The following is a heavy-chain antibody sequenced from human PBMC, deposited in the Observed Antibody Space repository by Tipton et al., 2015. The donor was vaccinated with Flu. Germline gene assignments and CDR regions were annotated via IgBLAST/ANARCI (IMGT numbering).Heavy chain of an antibody. V-gene: IGHV4-38-2*01. D-gene: IGHD3-10*02. CDR2: IYHSGTT. J-gene: IGHJ4*02. CDR3: ARHTGDSVRGVIDY. Sequence: TLSLTCSVSGYSIRSAYYWGWVRRPPGKGLEWLGPIYHSGTTYYNPSLKSRLTISVDTSKNQFSLRLSSVTAADTAVYYCARHTGDSVRGVIDYWGQGTLVTVSS. CDR1: GYSIRSAYY.